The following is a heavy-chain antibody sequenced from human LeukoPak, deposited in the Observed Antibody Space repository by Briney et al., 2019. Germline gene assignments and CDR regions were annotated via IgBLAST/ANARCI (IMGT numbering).Heavy chain of an antibody. CDR2: IYTSGST. D-gene: IGHD2-2*01. J-gene: IGHJ3*02. CDR3: ARQKCTSTSCLTKNAFDI. CDR1: GSISSYY. V-gene: IGHV4-4*09. Sequence: SETLSLTCTVSGSISSYYWSWIRQPPGKGLEWIGYIYTSGSTNYNPSLKSRVAISVDTSKNQFSLDLSSVTAADTAVYYCARQKCTSTSCLTKNAFDIWSQGIMVTVSS.